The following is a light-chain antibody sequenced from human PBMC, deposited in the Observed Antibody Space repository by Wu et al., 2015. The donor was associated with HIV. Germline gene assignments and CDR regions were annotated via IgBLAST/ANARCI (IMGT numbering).Light chain of an antibody. V-gene: IGKV1-5*03. CDR1: QSISNW. CDR3: HPSIRVNSGQF. J-gene: IGKJ2*01. CDR2: KAS. Sequence: DIQMTQSPSTLSASVGDRVTITCRASQSISNWLAWYQQKPGKAPKLLIYKASALETGVPSRFSGSGSVTEFTLTISSLQPDDSATYYCHPSIRVNSGQFLGQGTKAGDXT.